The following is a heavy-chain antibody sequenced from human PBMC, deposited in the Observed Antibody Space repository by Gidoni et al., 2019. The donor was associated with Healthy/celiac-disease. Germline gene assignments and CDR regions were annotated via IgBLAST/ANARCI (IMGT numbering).Heavy chain of an antibody. D-gene: IGHD5-18*01. Sequence: QVQLVQSGAEVKKPGPSVKVSCKASGGTFSSYAISWVRQAPGQGLEWMGGIIPIFGTANYAQKFQGRVTITADESTSTAYMELSSLRSEDTAVYYCARGDGYSYGSDYYYYYMDVWGKGTTVTVSS. V-gene: IGHV1-69*01. CDR3: ARGDGYSYGSDYYYYYMDV. CDR2: IIPIFGTA. CDR1: GGTFSSYA. J-gene: IGHJ6*03.